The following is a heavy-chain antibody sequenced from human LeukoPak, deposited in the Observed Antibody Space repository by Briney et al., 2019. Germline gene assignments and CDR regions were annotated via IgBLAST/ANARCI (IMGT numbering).Heavy chain of an antibody. CDR2: ISPSGTDI. J-gene: IGHJ4*02. CDR3: ASAFTSTYYYDSSGYSFDY. V-gene: IGHV3-11*01. Sequence: GGSLRLSCAVSGFTFTDTYMTWIRQAPGKGLESLSYISPSGTDISYADSVKGRFTISRDNAKNSLYLQMNSLRAEDTAVYYCASAFTSTYYYDSSGYSFDYWGQGTLVTVSS. CDR1: GFTFTDTY. D-gene: IGHD3-22*01.